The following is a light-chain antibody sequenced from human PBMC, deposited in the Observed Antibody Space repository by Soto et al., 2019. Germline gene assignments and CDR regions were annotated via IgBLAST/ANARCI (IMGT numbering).Light chain of an antibody. V-gene: IGKV3-20*01. CDR3: QQYGPSRT. Sequence: EIVLTQSPGTLSLSPGERATLSCRASQSVGSTYLAWYQQKPGQAPRLLIYGVSSRATGIPARFSGSGSGTDFTLTIRRLEPQDFAVYYCQQYGPSRTFGQGTKVEIK. J-gene: IGKJ1*01. CDR2: GVS. CDR1: QSVGSTY.